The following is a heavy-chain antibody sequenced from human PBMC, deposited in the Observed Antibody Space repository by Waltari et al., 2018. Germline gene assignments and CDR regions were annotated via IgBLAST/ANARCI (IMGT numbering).Heavy chain of an antibody. J-gene: IGHJ5*02. CDR2: IYYSGST. D-gene: IGHD6-6*01. V-gene: IGHV4-39*07. Sequence: QLQLQESGPGLVKPSETLSLTCPVSGGSISSSSYYWGWIRQPPGKGLEWIGSIYYSGSTYYNPSLKSRVTISVDTSKNQFSLKLSSVTAADTAVYYCARDPREPRLAIGWFDPWGQGTLVTVSS. CDR1: GGSISSSSYY. CDR3: ARDPREPRLAIGWFDP.